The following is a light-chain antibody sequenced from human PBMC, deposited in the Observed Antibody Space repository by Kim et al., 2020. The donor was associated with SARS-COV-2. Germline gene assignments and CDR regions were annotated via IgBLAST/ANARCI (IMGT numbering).Light chain of an antibody. Sequence: GQSITVSCTGTSSDVGGYDYVSWYQQYPGKAPKLMIYDVTNRPSGVSNRFSGSKSGNMASLTISGLQADDEADYYCSSYTGSGTLVFGGGTQLTVL. J-gene: IGLJ2*01. V-gene: IGLV2-14*03. CDR1: SSDVGGYDY. CDR2: DVT. CDR3: SSYTGSGTLV.